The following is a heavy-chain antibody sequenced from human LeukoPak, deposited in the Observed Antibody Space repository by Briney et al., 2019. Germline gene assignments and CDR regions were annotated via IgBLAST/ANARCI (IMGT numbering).Heavy chain of an antibody. CDR2: VYYSGST. D-gene: IGHD6-13*01. CDR3: ARHTYSSSCWDV. Sequence: SETLSLTCTVSGGSISSYYWSWLRQPPGKGLEWIGHVYYSGSTNYNPSLKSRVTISVDTSKNQFSLKLSSVTAADTAVYYCARHTYSSSCWDVWGQGTTVTVSS. CDR1: GGSISSYY. V-gene: IGHV4-59*08. J-gene: IGHJ6*02.